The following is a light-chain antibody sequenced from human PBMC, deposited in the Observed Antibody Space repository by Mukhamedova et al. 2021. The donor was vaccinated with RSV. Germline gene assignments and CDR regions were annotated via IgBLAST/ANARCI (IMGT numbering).Light chain of an antibody. CDR1: SSDVGGYNY. CDR2: EVS. Sequence: GTSSDVGGYNYVSWYQQHPGKPPKLMIYEVSKRPSGVPDRFSGSKSGNTASLTVSGLQSEDEADYYCAAWDDSLNSWVFGGGTKL. J-gene: IGLJ3*02. CDR3: AAWDDSLNSWV. V-gene: IGLV2-8*01.